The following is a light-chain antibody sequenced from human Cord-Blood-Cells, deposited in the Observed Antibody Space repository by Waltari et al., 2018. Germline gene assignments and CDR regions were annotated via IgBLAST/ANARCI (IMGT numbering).Light chain of an antibody. V-gene: IGLV2-23*01. CDR1: SSDVGSYNL. J-gene: IGLJ3*02. CDR3: CSYAGGLWV. Sequence: QSALTQPASVSGSPGQSITISCPGTSSDVGSYNLVSWYQQHPGKAPKLMSYEGSKRPSGGSSRVSCSMSGTAASLTIAGRQAEVEADYYCCSYAGGLWVFGGGTKLTVL. CDR2: EGS.